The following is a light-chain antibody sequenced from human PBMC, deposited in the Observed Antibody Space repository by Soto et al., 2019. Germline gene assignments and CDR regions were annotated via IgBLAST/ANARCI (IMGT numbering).Light chain of an antibody. CDR3: ETWYSNTHKV. J-gene: IGLJ3*02. CDR1: SGHSTYI. V-gene: IGLV4-60*02. Sequence: QPVLTQSSSASASLGSSVKLTCILSSGHSTYIIAWHQQQPGKAPRFLMTLDRSGSYNRGSGVADRFSGSSSGADRSLTISNLQFEDEGDFYCETWYSNTHKVFGGGTKLTVL. CDR2: LDRSGSY.